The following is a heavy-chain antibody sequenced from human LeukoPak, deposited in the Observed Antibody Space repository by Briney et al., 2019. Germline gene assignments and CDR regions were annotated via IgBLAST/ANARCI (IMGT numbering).Heavy chain of an antibody. D-gene: IGHD1-26*01. CDR3: AKDGAPYSGSYFDY. CDR1: GFTFDDYA. Sequence: PGRSLRLSCAASGFTFDDYAMHWVRRAPGKGLEWVSGISWNSGSIGYADSVKGRFTISRDNAKNSLYLQMNSLRAEDTALYYCAKDGAPYSGSYFDYWGQGTLVTVSS. CDR2: ISWNSGSI. V-gene: IGHV3-9*01. J-gene: IGHJ4*02.